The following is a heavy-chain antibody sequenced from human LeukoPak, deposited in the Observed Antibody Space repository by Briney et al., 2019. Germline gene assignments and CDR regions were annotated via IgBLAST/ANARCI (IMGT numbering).Heavy chain of an antibody. D-gene: IGHD3-10*01. CDR2: INPNSGGT. J-gene: IGHJ4*02. Sequence: ASVKVSCKASGYTFIGYYMHWVRQAPGQGLEWMGWINPNSGGTNYAQKFQGRVTMTRDRSISTAYMELSRLRSDDTAVYYCARDSTMVRGVIGYFDCWGQGTLVTVSS. CDR1: GYTFIGYY. CDR3: ARDSTMVRGVIGYFDC. V-gene: IGHV1-2*02.